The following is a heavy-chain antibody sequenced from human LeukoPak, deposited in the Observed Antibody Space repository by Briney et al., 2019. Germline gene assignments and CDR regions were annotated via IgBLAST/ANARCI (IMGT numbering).Heavy chain of an antibody. J-gene: IGHJ4*02. CDR1: GFTFSDYY. CDR3: AKEVIAAGGNFEY. CDR2: ISSSSSYK. Sequence: PGGSLRLSCAASGFTFSDYYMSWIRQAPGKGLEWVSYISSSSSYKNYADSVKGRFTISRDNAKNSLYLQMNSLRAEDTAVYYCAKEVIAAGGNFEYWGQGTLVTVSS. V-gene: IGHV3-11*06. D-gene: IGHD6-13*01.